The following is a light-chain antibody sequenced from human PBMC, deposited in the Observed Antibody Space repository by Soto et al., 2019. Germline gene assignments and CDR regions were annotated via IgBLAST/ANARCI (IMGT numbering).Light chain of an antibody. CDR2: GAS. J-gene: IGKJ1*01. CDR3: QQYGSLSWT. V-gene: IGKV3-20*01. CDR1: QNVDSNS. Sequence: IVLTQSPGTLSLSQGERATLSCRASQNVDSNSLAWYQQKPGQAPRIIIFGASGRATGIPDRFSGSGSGTDFTLTISRLEPEDFAVYYCQQYGSLSWTFGQGTKVDIK.